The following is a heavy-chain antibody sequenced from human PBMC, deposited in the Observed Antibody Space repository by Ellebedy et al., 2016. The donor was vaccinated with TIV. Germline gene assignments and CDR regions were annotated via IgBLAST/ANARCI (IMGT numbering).Heavy chain of an antibody. J-gene: IGHJ4*02. Sequence: PGGSLRLSCSSSGFTFSRHGMHWVRQAPDRGLEWVAVIYFDGTNLHYADSVKGRFTISRDNSRNILYLERNNDRPEETATYFCARDEGSPVVGAQGPLDHWGQGTPVYVSS. V-gene: IGHV3-33*01. D-gene: IGHD1-26*01. CDR3: ARDEGSPVVGAQGPLDH. CDR1: GFTFSRHG. CDR2: IYFDGTNL.